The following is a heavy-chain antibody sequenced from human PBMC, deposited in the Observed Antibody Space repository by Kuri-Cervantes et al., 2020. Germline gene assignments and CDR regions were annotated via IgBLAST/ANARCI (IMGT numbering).Heavy chain of an antibody. CDR3: ARGVWIAAAGYYFDY. J-gene: IGHJ4*02. CDR1: GGSISSYY. Sequence: SETLSLTCTVSGGSISSYYWSWIRQPPGKGLEWIGYIYYSGSTNYNPSLKSRVTISVDTSKNQFSLKLSSVTAADTAVYYCARGVWIAAAGYYFDYWGQGTLVTVSS. D-gene: IGHD6-13*01. V-gene: IGHV4-59*13. CDR2: IYYSGST.